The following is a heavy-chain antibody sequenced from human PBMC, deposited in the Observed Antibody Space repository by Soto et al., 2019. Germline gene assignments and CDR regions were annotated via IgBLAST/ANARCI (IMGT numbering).Heavy chain of an antibody. CDR2: IIPMSGIM. D-gene: IGHD3-10*01. V-gene: IGHV1-69*04. J-gene: IGHJ6*03. CDR1: GGTLSTYG. CDR3: AREVPVSVPTDFYYYVDV. Sequence: QVQLVQSGAEVKKPGSSVKVSCKASGGTLSTYGINWVRQAPGQGLEWVGRIIPMSGIMTYAQKFQGRVTITADKSTTTAYMELSSLRSDDTAVYYCAREVPVSVPTDFYYYVDVWGKGTAVTVSS.